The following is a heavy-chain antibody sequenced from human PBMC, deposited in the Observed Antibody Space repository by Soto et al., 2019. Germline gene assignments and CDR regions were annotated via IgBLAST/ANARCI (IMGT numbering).Heavy chain of an antibody. Sequence: QVQLVQSGAEVKKPGASVKVSCKASGYTFTSYYMHWVRQAPGQGLEWMGIINPSGGSTSYAQKFKGRVTMTRDTSTSTVYMELSSLRSENTAVYYCARGRYDILTGYYKGSDYYYGMDVWGQGTTVTVSS. V-gene: IGHV1-46*01. CDR1: GYTFTSYY. CDR2: INPSGGST. J-gene: IGHJ6*02. CDR3: ARGRYDILTGYYKGSDYYYGMDV. D-gene: IGHD3-9*01.